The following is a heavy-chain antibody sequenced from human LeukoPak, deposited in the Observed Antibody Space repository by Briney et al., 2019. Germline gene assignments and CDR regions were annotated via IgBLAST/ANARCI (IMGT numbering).Heavy chain of an antibody. J-gene: IGHJ4*02. CDR2: ISGSGGST. D-gene: IGHD2-15*01. V-gene: IGHV3-23*01. CDR1: GFTFSTYA. Sequence: TGGSLRLSCAASGFTFSTYAMNWVRQAPGKGLEWVSAISGSGGSTSYADSVKGRFTLSRDNSKSTVYLQMNSLRADDTAVYYCAKSGTGCSGGSCYSHHFDCWGQGALVTVSS. CDR3: AKSGTGCSGGSCYSHHFDC.